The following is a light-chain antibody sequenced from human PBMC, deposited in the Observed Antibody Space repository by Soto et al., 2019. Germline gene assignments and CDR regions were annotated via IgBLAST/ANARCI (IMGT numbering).Light chain of an antibody. Sequence: QPVLTQSSSASASLGSSFKLTCTLSSGHSSYIIAWHQQQPGKAPRYLMKLEGSGSYNKGSGVPDRFSGSSSGADRYLTISNPQFEDEADYYCETWDSNTPVFGGGTKLTVL. CDR1: SGHSSYI. CDR2: LEGSGSY. J-gene: IGLJ3*02. CDR3: ETWDSNTPV. V-gene: IGLV4-60*02.